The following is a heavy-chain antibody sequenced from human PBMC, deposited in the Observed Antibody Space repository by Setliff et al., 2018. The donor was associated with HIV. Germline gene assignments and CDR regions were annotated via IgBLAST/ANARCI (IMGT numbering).Heavy chain of an antibody. D-gene: IGHD1-26*01. J-gene: IGHJ4*02. CDR1: GFTFSSYG. CDR2: IWYDGSNK. V-gene: IGHV3-33*06. Sequence: GESLRLSCAASGFTFSSYGMHWVRQAPGKGLEWVAVIWYDGSNKYYADSVKGRFTISRDNSKNTLYLQMNSLRAEDTAVYYCAKDSGATMVCSDYWGQGTLVTVSS. CDR3: AKDSGATMVCSDY.